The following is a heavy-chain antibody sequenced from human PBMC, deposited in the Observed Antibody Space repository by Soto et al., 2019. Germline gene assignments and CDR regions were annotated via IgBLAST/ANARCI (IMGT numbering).Heavy chain of an antibody. CDR1: GGSISSGDYY. CDR3: ARHTESQLLSGGGYYYYYGMDV. D-gene: IGHD2-2*01. Sequence: SETQSLTCTVSGGSISSGDYYWSWIRQPPGKGLEWIGYIYYSGSTYYNPSLKSRVTISVDTSKNQFSLKLSSVTAADTAVYYCARHTESQLLSGGGYYYYYGMDVWGQGTTVTVSS. J-gene: IGHJ6*02. CDR2: IYYSGST. V-gene: IGHV4-30-4*01.